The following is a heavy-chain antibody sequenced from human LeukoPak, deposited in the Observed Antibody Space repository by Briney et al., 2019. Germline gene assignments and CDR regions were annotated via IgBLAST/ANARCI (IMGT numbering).Heavy chain of an antibody. J-gene: IGHJ4*02. CDR3: AREGDIVATTRPGNFDY. D-gene: IGHD5-12*01. Sequence: SVKVSCKASGGTFSNYAISWVRQAPGQGLEWMGGIIPIFGTANYAQKFQGRVTITADESTSTAYMELSSLRSEDTAVYYCAREGDIVATTRPGNFDYWGQGTLVTVSS. CDR1: GGTFSNYA. V-gene: IGHV1-69*01. CDR2: IIPIFGTA.